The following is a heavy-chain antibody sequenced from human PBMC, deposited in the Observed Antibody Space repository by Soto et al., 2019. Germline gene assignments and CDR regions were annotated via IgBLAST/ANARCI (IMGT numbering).Heavy chain of an antibody. CDR3: TRHLIDY. Sequence: PGGSLRLSCAASGFTFSGSAMHWVRQASGKGLEWVGRIRSKANSYATAYAASVAGRFTISRDDSKNTAYLLMHSLKIEDTAMYYCTRHLIDYWGQGTLVTVSS. CDR2: IRSKANSYAT. CDR1: GFTFSGSA. V-gene: IGHV3-73*01. J-gene: IGHJ4*02.